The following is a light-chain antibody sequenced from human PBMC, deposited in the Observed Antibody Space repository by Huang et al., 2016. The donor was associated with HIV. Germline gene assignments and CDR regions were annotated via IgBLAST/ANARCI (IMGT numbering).Light chain of an antibody. CDR2: GAS. CDR3: QHYGGSSS. J-gene: IGKJ5*01. Sequence: EIVLTQSPGTLSLSPGERATLSCRASQSVSSGYLAWDQQKPGQAPRLLIYGASSRATGIPDRFSGSGSGTDFALTIGRLEPEDFAVYYCQHYGGSSSFGQGTRLEIK. V-gene: IGKV3-20*01. CDR1: QSVSSGY.